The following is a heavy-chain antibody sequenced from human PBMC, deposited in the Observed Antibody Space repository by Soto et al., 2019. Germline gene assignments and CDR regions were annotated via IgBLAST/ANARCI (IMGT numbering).Heavy chain of an antibody. J-gene: IGHJ5*02. Sequence: SLTCAVYGGSFSGYYWSWIRQPPGKGLEWIGEINHSGSTNYNPSLKSRVTISVDTSKNQFSLKLSSVTAADTAVYYCARGQYSGYVVKGWFDPWGQGTLVTVSS. V-gene: IGHV4-34*01. CDR1: GGSFSGYY. D-gene: IGHD5-12*01. CDR3: ARGQYSGYVVKGWFDP. CDR2: INHSGST.